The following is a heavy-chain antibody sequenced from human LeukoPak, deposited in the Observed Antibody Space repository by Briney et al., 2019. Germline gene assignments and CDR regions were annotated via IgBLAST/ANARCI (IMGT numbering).Heavy chain of an antibody. Sequence: SETLSLTCTASGGSISSYYWSWVRQPPGKGLEWIGYIYYGGSTNYNPSLKSRVTISVDTSKNQFSLQLSSVTAADTAVYYCARGRLNYAFWSGYFNWSDPWGQGTRVTVPS. D-gene: IGHD3-3*01. CDR2: IYYGGST. CDR3: ARGRLNYAFWSGYFNWSDP. V-gene: IGHV4-59*01. J-gene: IGHJ5*02. CDR1: GGSISSYY.